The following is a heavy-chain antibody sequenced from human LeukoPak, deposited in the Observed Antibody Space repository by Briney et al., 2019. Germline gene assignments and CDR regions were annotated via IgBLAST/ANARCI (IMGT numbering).Heavy chain of an antibody. CDR2: ISHDGSST. V-gene: IGHV3-74*01. J-gene: IGHJ3*01. D-gene: IGHD2-15*01. CDR3: ARVSGGAFDV. Sequence: GGSLRLSCAASGFTFTNNWMHWVRQAPTRGLVWVSHISHDGSSTDYADSVKGRFTISRDNTKNTLYLQMNSLRADDTAVYYCARVSGGAFDVWGQGTLVTVSS. CDR1: GFTFTNNW.